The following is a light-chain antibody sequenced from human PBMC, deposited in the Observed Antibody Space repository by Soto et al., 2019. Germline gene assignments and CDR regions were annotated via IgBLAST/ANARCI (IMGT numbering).Light chain of an antibody. CDR1: QSISTW. J-gene: IGKJ1*01. CDR2: KAS. Sequence: DIQMTQSPSTLSASVGDRVTITCRASQSISTWLAWYQPKPGKAPKLLIYKASSLEGGVPSRFSGSGSGTEFTLTISSLQPDDFATYYCQQYLNRWTFGQGTKVDIK. CDR3: QQYLNRWT. V-gene: IGKV1-5*03.